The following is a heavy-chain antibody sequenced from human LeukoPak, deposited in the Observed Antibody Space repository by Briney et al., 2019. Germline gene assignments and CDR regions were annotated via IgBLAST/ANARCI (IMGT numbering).Heavy chain of an antibody. CDR2: IYYSGST. CDR1: GGSLSGYY. J-gene: IGHJ4*02. CDR3: ARHPTYYYDSSGYSRGYFDY. D-gene: IGHD3-22*01. Sequence: PSETLSLTCAVYGGSLSGYYWSWIRQPPGKGLEWIGYIYYSGSTNYNPSLKSRVTISVDTSKNQFSLKLSSVTAADTAVYYCARHPTYYYDSSGYSRGYFDYWGQGTLVTVSS. V-gene: IGHV4-59*08.